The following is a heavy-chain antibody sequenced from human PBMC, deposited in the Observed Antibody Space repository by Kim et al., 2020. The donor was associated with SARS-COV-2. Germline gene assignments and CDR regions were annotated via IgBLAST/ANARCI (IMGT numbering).Heavy chain of an antibody. V-gene: IGHV4-39*01. CDR2: IYYSGST. Sequence: SETLSLTCNVSGGSISSSSYYWGWIRQPPGKGLEWIGSIYYSGSTYYNPSLKSRVTISVDTSKNQFSLKLSSVTAADTAVYYCARPGIAAAGTGVDYWGQGTLVTVSS. CDR3: ARPGIAAAGTGVDY. CDR1: GGSISSSSYY. D-gene: IGHD6-13*01. J-gene: IGHJ4*02.